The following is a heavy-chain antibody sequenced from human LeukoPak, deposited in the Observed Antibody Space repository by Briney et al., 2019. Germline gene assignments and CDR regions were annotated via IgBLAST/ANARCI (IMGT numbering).Heavy chain of an antibody. D-gene: IGHD6-19*01. CDR3: ARGLALDY. V-gene: IGHV3-53*01. J-gene: IGHJ4*02. CDR1: GFTFGDYA. CDR2: IYSGGST. Sequence: PGGSLRLSCTTSGFTFGDYAMSWVRQAPGKGLEWVSVIYSGGSTYYADSVKGRFTISRDNSKNTLYLQMNSLRAEDTAVYYCARGLALDYWGQGTLVTVSS.